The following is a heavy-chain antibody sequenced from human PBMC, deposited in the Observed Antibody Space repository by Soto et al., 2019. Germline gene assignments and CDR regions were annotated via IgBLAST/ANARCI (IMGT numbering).Heavy chain of an antibody. J-gene: IGHJ4*02. CDR3: GKGKGVTRSGVVYFDY. D-gene: IGHD3-3*01. CDR2: VTYDGRNA. CDR1: GFMFSSYG. Sequence: QVQLVESGGGVVQPGTSLRLSCEASGFMFSSYGMFWVRQAPGKGLEWVAVVTYDGRNAYYGEAVKGRFTISRDNSNNRLYLEMNSLIAEDTAVYYCGKGKGVTRSGVVYFDYWGLGTALTVSS. V-gene: IGHV3-30*18.